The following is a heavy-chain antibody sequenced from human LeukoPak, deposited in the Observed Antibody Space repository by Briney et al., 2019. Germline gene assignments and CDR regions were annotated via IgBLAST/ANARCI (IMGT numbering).Heavy chain of an antibody. CDR3: SRGGGATRIDY. J-gene: IGHJ4*02. V-gene: IGHV4-61*02. CDR1: GDSIRRGTDN. CDR2: IYTSGST. Sequence: SDTLSLTRSVSGDSIRRGTDNWGWVRQPAGKGLEWIGRIYTSGSTSYNPSLKSRVTISVDTSKNHFSLKLPSMTAADTAVYYCSRGGGATRIDYWGQGTLVTVSS. D-gene: IGHD5-12*01.